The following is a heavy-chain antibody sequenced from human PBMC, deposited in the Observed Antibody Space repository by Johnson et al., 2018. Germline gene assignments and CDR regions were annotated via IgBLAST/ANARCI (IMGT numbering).Heavy chain of an antibody. CDR3: GKGGVTTYYDMHV. CDR2: ISYDGSNK. CDR1: GFTFSRYD. Sequence: QVQLVQSGGGVVQPGRSLRLSCTASGFTFSRYDMHWVRQAPGKGLGWVAVISYDGSNKYYADSVKGRFTISRDNSKNTLYLQMNSLRAEDTAGFYWGKGGVTTYYDMHVWGQGTTVSVSS. V-gene: IGHV3-30*18. J-gene: IGHJ6*02. D-gene: IGHD4-17*01.